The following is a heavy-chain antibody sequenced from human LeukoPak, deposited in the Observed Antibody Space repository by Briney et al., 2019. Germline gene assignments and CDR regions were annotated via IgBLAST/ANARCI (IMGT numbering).Heavy chain of an antibody. D-gene: IGHD7-27*01. Sequence: GGSLRLSCAASGFSFSSYTMTWVRQAPGKGLEWVSAIDGSGDSTHYADSVKGRFTISRDSSNTLYLKMNSLRGKDTAVYHCAKGLTYNAADWGSAQFDSWGQGTLVTVSS. J-gene: IGHJ4*02. CDR1: GFSFSSYT. CDR2: IDGSGDST. CDR3: AKGLTYNAADWGSAQFDS. V-gene: IGHV3-23*01.